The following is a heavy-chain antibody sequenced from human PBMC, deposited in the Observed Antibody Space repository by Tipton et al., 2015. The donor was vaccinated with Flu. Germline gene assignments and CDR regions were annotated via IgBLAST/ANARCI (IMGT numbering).Heavy chain of an antibody. CDR2: MNPNSGNT. D-gene: IGHD3-22*01. J-gene: IGHJ3*02. V-gene: IGHV1-8*01. CDR3: ARGSRYYDSSGYYELDAFDI. Sequence: QVQLVQSGAEVKKPGASVKVSCKASGYTFTSYDINWVRQATGQGLEWMGWMNPNSGNTGYAQKFQGRVPLTRNTSISTAYMELRSLSSEATAVYYWARGSRYYDSSGYYELDAFDIWGQGTMVTVSS. CDR1: GYTFTSYD.